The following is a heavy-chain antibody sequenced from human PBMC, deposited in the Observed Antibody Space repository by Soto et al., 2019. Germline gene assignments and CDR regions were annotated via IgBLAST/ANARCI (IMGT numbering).Heavy chain of an antibody. V-gene: IGHV1-18*01. CDR3: ARSAQRYSSGWYSNYYYYMDV. CDR2: ISAYNGNT. D-gene: IGHD6-19*01. J-gene: IGHJ6*03. CDR1: GYTFTSYG. Sequence: GASVKVSCTASGYTFTSYGISWVRQAPGQGLEWMGWISAYNGNTNYAQKLQGRVTMTTDTSTSTAYMELRSLRSDDTAVYYCARSAQRYSSGWYSNYYYYMDVWGKGTTVTVSS.